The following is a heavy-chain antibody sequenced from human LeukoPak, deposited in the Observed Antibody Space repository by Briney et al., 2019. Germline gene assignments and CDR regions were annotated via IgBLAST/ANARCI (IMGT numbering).Heavy chain of an antibody. J-gene: IGHJ4*02. D-gene: IGHD3-10*01. CDR3: ARRLWFGEYPS. V-gene: IGHV4-39*07. Sequence: SETLSLTCTVSGGSISSSSYYWGWIRQPPGKGLEWIGSIYYSGSTYYNPSFKSRVTISIDTSKNQFSLRLSSVTAADTAVYYCARRLWFGEYPSWGQGTLVTVSS. CDR2: IYYSGST. CDR1: GGSISSSSYY.